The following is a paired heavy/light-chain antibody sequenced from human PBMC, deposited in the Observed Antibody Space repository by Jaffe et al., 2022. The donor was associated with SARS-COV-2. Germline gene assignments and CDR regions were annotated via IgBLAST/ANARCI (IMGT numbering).Light chain of an antibody. CDR1: QDIRND. Sequence: AIQMTQSPSSLSASVGGRVTITCRASQDIRNDLGWYQHKAGEAPKLLIYGASSLQSGVPSRFSGSGSGTDFTLTISSLQPEDFATYYCLQDYDYPRTFGQGTTVEIK. CDR3: LQDYDYPRT. CDR2: GAS. J-gene: IGKJ1*01. V-gene: IGKV1-6*01.
Heavy chain of an antibody. CDR3: ARDLSPKVGQFGVDAFDL. Sequence: EVQLVESGGGLVQPGGSLRLSCAASAFTFSNYWMTWVRQAPGKGLEWVANIKKDGRDKNYAGSVTGRFTISRDNAKSSLYLQMSSLRAEDTAIYFCARDLSPKVGQFGVDAFDLWGQGTMVTVSS. D-gene: IGHD3-10*01. CDR2: IKKDGRDK. V-gene: IGHV3-7*03. J-gene: IGHJ3*01. CDR1: AFTFSNYW.